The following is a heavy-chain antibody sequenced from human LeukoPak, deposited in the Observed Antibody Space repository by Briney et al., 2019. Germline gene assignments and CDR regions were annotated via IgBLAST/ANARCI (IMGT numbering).Heavy chain of an antibody. CDR3: ATDLHYAFDF. V-gene: IGHV3-48*02. D-gene: IGHD4-17*01. Sequence: GGSLRLSCAAFGFTFNNSPMNWIRQAPGKGLEWVSNIRVGDSARTYADSVRGRFTVSRDDVKNSLYLQMNSLRDEDTAIYYCATDLHYAFDFWGLGTLVTVSS. CDR1: GFTFNNSP. J-gene: IGHJ4*02. CDR2: IRVGDSAR.